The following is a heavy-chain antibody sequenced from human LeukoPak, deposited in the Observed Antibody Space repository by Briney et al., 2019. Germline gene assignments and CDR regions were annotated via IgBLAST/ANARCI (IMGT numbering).Heavy chain of an antibody. CDR1: GFTFSSYS. J-gene: IGHJ6*03. Sequence: GGSLRLSCAASGFTFSSYSMNWVRQAPGKGLEWVSSISSSSSYIYYADSVKGRFTISRDNAKNSLYLQMNSLRAEDTAVYYCAREAEAAAGTGGEYYYYYMDVWGKGTTVTVSS. CDR2: ISSSSSYI. D-gene: IGHD6-13*01. CDR3: AREAEAAAGTGGEYYYYYMDV. V-gene: IGHV3-21*01.